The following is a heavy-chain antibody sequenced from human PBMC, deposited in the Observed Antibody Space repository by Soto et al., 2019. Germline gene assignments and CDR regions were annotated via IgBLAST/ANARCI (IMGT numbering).Heavy chain of an antibody. Sequence: QVQLVESGGDLVTPGGSLRLSCAASGFTFSEYYMSWFRQTPGQGLEWPSYITESGHAAEYADSVRGRFPISRDNSSNSVDLQLNSLRVDEAGVYYCARAIRGYGAYGGYLGQGTLVTVSS. CDR2: ITESGHAA. CDR1: GFTFSEYY. J-gene: IGHJ4*02. CDR3: ARAIRGYGAYGGY. D-gene: IGHD5-12*01. V-gene: IGHV3-11*04.